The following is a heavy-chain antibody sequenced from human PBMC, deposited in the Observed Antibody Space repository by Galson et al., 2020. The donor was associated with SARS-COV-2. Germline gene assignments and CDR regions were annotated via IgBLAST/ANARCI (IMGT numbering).Heavy chain of an antibody. V-gene: IGHV3-30*02. CDR3: AKDLFAWGLKGGKGFDY. D-gene: IGHD1-26*01. CDR2: IRYDGSNK. Sequence: GGSLRLSCAASGFTLSSYGMHWVRQAPGKGLEWVAFIRYDGSNKYYADSVKGRFTISRDNSKNTLYLQMSSLRAEDTAVYYCAKDLFAWGLKGGKGFDYWGQGSLVTVSS. J-gene: IGHJ4*02. CDR1: GFTLSSYG.